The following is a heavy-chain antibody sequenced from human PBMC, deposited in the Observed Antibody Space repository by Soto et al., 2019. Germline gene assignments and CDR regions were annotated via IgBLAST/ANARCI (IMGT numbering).Heavy chain of an antibody. V-gene: IGHV1-18*01. CDR2: ISAYNGNT. J-gene: IGHJ4*02. Sequence: QVQLVQSGAEVKKPGSSVKVSCKASGYTFSSYFISWVRQAPGQGLEWMGWISAYNGNTNYAQNLQGRVTMTTDTSTSTADMELRSLRSDDTAVYYCARDLPPVDYWGQGTLVTVSS. CDR3: ARDLPPVDY. CDR1: GYTFSSYF.